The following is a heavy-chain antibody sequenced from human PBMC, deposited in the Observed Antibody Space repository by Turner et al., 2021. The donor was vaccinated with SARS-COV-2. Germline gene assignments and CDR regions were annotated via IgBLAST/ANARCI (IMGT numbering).Heavy chain of an antibody. CDR1: GGSISSSSYY. D-gene: IGHD1-1*01. CDR2: IYYSGST. CDR3: ARLRPTRNFDY. J-gene: IGHJ4*02. V-gene: IGHV4-39*01. Sequence: QLQLQESGPGLVKPSETLSITCTVPGGSISSSSYYWGWIRQPPGKGLEWIGSIYYSGSTYYNPSLKSRVTISVDTSKNQFSLKLSSVTAADTAVYYCARLRPTRNFDYWGQGTLVTVSS.